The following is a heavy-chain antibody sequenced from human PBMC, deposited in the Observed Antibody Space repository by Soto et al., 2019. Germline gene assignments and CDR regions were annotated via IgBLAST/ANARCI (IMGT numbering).Heavy chain of an antibody. CDR1: GYSFSSYW. CDR3: ARHEGSTSLDYYYGMDV. D-gene: IGHD2-2*01. Sequence: PGESLKISCKGSGYSFSSYWISWVRQMPGKGLEWMGRIDPSDSYTNYSPSFQGHVTISADKSISTAYLQWSSLKASDTAMYYCARHEGSTSLDYYYGMDVWGQGTTVTV. J-gene: IGHJ6*02. CDR2: IDPSDSYT. V-gene: IGHV5-10-1*01.